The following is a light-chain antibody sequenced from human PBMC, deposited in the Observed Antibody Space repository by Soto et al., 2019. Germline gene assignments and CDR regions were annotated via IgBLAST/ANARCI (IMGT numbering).Light chain of an antibody. CDR1: QSISRW. V-gene: IGKV1-5*03. J-gene: IGKJ4*01. Sequence: DIQMTQSPSTLSASVGDRVTITCRASQSISRWLAWYQQKPGKAPKLLIYKASSLQSGDPSRFGGSGSGPEFPLSNTSLQSDDFATYYYQQYNYYSEGTFGRGHKVEIK. CDR2: KAS. CDR3: QQYNYYSEGT.